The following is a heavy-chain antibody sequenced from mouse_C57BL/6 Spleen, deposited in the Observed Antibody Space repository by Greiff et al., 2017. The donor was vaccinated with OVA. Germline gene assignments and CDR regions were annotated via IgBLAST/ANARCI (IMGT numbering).Heavy chain of an antibody. CDR1: GYTFTSYT. Sequence: QVHVKQSGAELARPGASVKMSCKASGYTFTSYTMHWVKQRPGQGLEWIGYINPSSGYTKYNQKFKDKATLTADKSSSTAYMQLSSLTSEDSAVYYCARPIISVFDYWGQGTTLTVSS. V-gene: IGHV1-4*01. CDR2: INPSSGYT. D-gene: IGHD1-1*01. J-gene: IGHJ2*01. CDR3: ARPIISVFDY.